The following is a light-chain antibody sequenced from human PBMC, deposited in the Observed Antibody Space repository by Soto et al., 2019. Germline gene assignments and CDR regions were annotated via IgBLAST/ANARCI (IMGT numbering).Light chain of an antibody. V-gene: IGKV1-5*01. CDR2: DAS. J-gene: IGKJ4*01. CDR3: QQYNSYSPLT. CDR1: QSISSW. Sequence: DIQMTQSPYTLSASVGDRVTVTCRASQSISSWLAWYQQKPGKAPKLLIYDASSLESGVPSRFSGSGSGTEFTLTLSSLQPDDFATYYCQQYNSYSPLTFGGGTKVEIK.